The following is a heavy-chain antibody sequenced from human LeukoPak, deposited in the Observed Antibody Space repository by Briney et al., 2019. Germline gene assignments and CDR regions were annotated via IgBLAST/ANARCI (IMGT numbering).Heavy chain of an antibody. J-gene: IGHJ5*02. CDR3: AREDSSEDWFDP. Sequence: SETLSLTCTVSGGSVSSGSYYWSWIRQPPGKGLEWIGYIYYSGCTNYNPSLKSRVTISVDTSKNQFSLKLSSVTAADTAVYYCAREDSSEDWFDPWGQGTLVTVSS. CDR2: IYYSGCT. V-gene: IGHV4-61*01. D-gene: IGHD3-22*01. CDR1: GGSVSSGSYY.